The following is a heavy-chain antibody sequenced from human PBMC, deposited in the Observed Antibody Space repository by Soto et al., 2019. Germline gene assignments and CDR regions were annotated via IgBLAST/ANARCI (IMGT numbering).Heavy chain of an antibody. J-gene: IGHJ4*02. Sequence: GASLRLSCAASGFTFSSYAMSWVRQAPGKGLEWVSAISGSCCSTYYAGSVKGRFTISRDNSKSTLDLQMNSLRAEDTAVYYCAKDPDCSGYYFDYLRQGTLVTVPQ. CDR1: GFTFSSYA. CDR3: AKDPDCSGYYFDY. CDR2: ISGSCCST. V-gene: IGHV3-23*01. D-gene: IGHD3-22*01.